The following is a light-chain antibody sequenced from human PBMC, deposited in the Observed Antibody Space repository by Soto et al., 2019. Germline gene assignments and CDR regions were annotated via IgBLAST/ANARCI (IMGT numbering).Light chain of an antibody. J-gene: IGKJ5*01. V-gene: IGKV3-20*01. CDR2: AAS. Sequence: EIVMTQSPATLSLSPGERATLSCRASQSVSSSYLAWYQQKPGQAPRLLIYAASSRATGIPDRFSGSGSGTDFTLTVSRLEPEDFAVYYCQQYGNSPAITFGQGTRLE. CDR3: QQYGNSPAIT. CDR1: QSVSSSY.